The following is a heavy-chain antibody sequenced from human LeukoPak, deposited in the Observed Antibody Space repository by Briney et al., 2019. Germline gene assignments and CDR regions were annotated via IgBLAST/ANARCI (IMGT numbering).Heavy chain of an antibody. D-gene: IGHD5-24*01. Sequence: GESLQISCKGSGYSFTSYWIGWVRQLPGKGLEWMGIIYPGDSDTRYSPSFQGQVTISAEKSISTAYLQWSSLKASDTALYYCASRKKGMATAGFDYWGQGTLVTVSS. CDR3: ASRKKGMATAGFDY. V-gene: IGHV5-51*01. CDR2: IYPGDSDT. CDR1: GYSFTSYW. J-gene: IGHJ4*02.